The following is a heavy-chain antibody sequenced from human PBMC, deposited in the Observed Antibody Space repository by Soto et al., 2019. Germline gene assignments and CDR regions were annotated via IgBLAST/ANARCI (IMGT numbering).Heavy chain of an antibody. CDR1: GFTFSSYA. CDR2: ISYDGSNK. CDR3: ARDSGSGWYLIDY. J-gene: IGHJ4*02. V-gene: IGHV3-30-3*01. D-gene: IGHD6-19*01. Sequence: GGSLRLSCAASGFTFSSYAMHWVRQAPGKGLEWVAVISYDGSNKYYADSVKGRFTISRDNSKNTLYLQMNSLRAEDTAVYYCARDSGSGWYLIDYWGQGTLVTVSS.